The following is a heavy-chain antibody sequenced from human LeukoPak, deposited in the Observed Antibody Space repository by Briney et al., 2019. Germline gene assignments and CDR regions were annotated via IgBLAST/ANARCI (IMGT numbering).Heavy chain of an antibody. V-gene: IGHV3-21*01. CDR1: GFTFSSYS. Sequence: GGSLRLSCAASGFTFSSYSMNWVRQAPGKGLEWVSSISSSSSYIYYADSVKGRFTISRDNAKNSLYLQMNSLRAEDTAVYYCASQWSLYGSGSFYGGQGTLVTVSP. J-gene: IGHJ4*02. CDR3: ASQWSLYGSGSFY. CDR2: ISSSSSYI. D-gene: IGHD3-10*01.